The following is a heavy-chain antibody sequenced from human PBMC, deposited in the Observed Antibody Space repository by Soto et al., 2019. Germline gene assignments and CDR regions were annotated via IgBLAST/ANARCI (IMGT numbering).Heavy chain of an antibody. D-gene: IGHD3-10*01. CDR3: ARQGQQAEKPPQSVMVRGVPRYYYMDV. Sequence: SETLSLTCTVSGGSISSYYWSWIRQPPGKGLEWIGYIYYSGSTNYNPSLKSRVTISVETSKNQFSLKLSSVTAADTAVYYCARQGQQAEKPPQSVMVRGVPRYYYMDVWGKGTTVTVSS. CDR1: GGSISSYY. J-gene: IGHJ6*03. CDR2: IYYSGST. V-gene: IGHV4-59*08.